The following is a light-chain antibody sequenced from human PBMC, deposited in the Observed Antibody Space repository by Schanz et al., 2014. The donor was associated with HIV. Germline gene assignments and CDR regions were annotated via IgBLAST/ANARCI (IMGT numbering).Light chain of an antibody. J-gene: IGKJ2*01. CDR1: QSISNN. V-gene: IGKV3-15*01. CDR3: QQHSNWPPEYT. CDR2: GAS. Sequence: EIVLTQSPATLSVSPGERATLSCRASQSISNNLAWYQQKLGQAPRLLIYGASTRASGIPARFSGSGSGTEFTLTISSLQSEDFAVYYCQQHSNWPPEYTFGQGTKLQIK.